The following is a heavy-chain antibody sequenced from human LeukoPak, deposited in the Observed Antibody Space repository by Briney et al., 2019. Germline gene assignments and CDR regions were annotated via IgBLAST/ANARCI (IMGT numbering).Heavy chain of an antibody. CDR2: IYYSGST. CDR3: ARNDGASYYYYHMDV. V-gene: IGHV4-59*01. D-gene: IGHD1-1*01. Sequence: PSETLSLTCTVSGGSNSSYYWSWIRQPPGKGLEWIGYIYYSGSTNYNPSLKSRVTISVDTSKNQFSLKLSSVTAADTAVYYCARNDGASYYYYHMDVWGKGTTVTVSS. CDR1: GGSNSSYY. J-gene: IGHJ6*03.